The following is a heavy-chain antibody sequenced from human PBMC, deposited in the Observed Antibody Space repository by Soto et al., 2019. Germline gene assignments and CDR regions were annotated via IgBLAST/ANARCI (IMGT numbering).Heavy chain of an antibody. CDR3: ARGGYSYGVFDY. CDR1: GYTFTSYY. D-gene: IGHD5-18*01. CDR2: IYYSGST. V-gene: IGHV4-59*01. Sequence: SGYTFTSYYMHWIRQPPGKGLEWIGYIYYSGSTNYNPSLKSRFTISVDTSKNQFSLKLSSVTAADTAVYYCARGGYSYGVFDYWGQGTLVTVSS. J-gene: IGHJ4*02.